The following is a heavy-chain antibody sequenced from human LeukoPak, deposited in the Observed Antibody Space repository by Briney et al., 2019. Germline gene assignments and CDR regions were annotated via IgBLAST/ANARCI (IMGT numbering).Heavy chain of an antibody. CDR2: IKQDGSEK. V-gene: IGHV3-7*01. J-gene: IGHJ6*02. Sequence: GGSLRLSCAASGFTFSSYWMSWVRQAPGKGLEWVANIKQDGSEKYYVDSVKGRFTISRDNAKNSLYLQMNSLRAEDTAVYYCARGLTWKGWELHYYYGMDVWGQGTTVTVSS. CDR3: ARGLTWKGWELHYYYGMDV. CDR1: GFTFSSYW. D-gene: IGHD1-7*01.